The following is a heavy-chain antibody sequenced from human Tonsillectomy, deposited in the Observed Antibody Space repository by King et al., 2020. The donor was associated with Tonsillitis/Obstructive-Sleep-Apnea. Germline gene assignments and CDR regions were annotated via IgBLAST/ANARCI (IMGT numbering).Heavy chain of an antibody. CDR3: ARASELLALSEIWNFAY. CDR1: GFTFSSYE. CDR2: INSSGSTI. V-gene: IGHV3-48*03. Sequence: QLVQSGGGLVQPGGSLRLSCAASGFTFSSYEMNWVRQAPGKGLEWVSYINSSGSTIYYADSVKGRFTISRDNAKNSLYLQMNSLRAEDAAVYYCARASELLALSEIWNFAYWGQGTLVTVSS. D-gene: IGHD1-26*01. J-gene: IGHJ4*02.